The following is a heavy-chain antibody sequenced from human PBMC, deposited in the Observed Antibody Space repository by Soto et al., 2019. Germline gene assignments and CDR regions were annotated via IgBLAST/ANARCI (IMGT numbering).Heavy chain of an antibody. CDR3: AREYEDLTSKFVS. J-gene: IGHJ4*02. V-gene: IGHV3-21*01. CDR2: ISSTTNYI. CDR1: GFTFSRYS. Sequence: GGSLRLSCAASGFTFSRYSMNWVRQAPGKGLEWVSSISSTTNYIYYADSMKGRFTVSRDNAKNSVYLDMNSLSAEDTAVYYCAREYEDLTSKFVSWRQGIMVTVSS. D-gene: IGHD3-3*01.